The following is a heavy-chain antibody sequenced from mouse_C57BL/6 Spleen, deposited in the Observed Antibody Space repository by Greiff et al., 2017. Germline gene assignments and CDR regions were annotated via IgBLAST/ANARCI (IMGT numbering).Heavy chain of an antibody. Sequence: VQLKESGPGLVKPSQSLSLTCTVPGYSITSGYDWHWIRHFPGNNLEWMGYISYSGSTNYNQSLKSRISITHDTAKNHFFLKLNSVTTEDTATYYCATNYDGSSYKAMDYWGQGTAVTVSS. CDR1: GYSITSGYD. CDR3: ATNYDGSSYKAMDY. CDR2: ISYSGST. J-gene: IGHJ4*01. V-gene: IGHV3-1*01. D-gene: IGHD1-1*01.